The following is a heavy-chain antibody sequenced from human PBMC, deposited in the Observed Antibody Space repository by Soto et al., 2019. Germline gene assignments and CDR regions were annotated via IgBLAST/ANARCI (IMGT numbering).Heavy chain of an antibody. CDR1: GGTFSSYA. J-gene: IGHJ3*02. D-gene: IGHD3-22*01. Sequence: SVKVSCKAPGGTFSSYAISWVRQAPGQGLEWMGGIIPIFGTANYAQKFQGRVTITADESTSTAYMELSSLRSEDTAVYYCARTRSWYYDSSGYVNAFDIWGQGTMVTVSS. CDR3: ARTRSWYYDSSGYVNAFDI. V-gene: IGHV1-69*13. CDR2: IIPIFGTA.